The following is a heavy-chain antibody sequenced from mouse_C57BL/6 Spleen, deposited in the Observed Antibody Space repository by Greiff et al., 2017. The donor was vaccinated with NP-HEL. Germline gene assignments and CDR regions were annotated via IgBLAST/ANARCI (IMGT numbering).Heavy chain of an antibody. J-gene: IGHJ3*01. CDR2: ISSGSSTT. CDR1: GFTFSDYG. D-gene: IGHD2-1*01. V-gene: IGHV5-17*01. Sequence: DVKLVESGGGLVKPGGSLKLSCAASGFTFSDYGMHWVRQAPEKGLEWVAYISSGSSTTYYADTVKGRFTISRDNAKNTLFLQMTSLRSEDTAMYYCARDRDYGNFAYWGQGTLVTVSA. CDR3: ARDRDYGNFAY.